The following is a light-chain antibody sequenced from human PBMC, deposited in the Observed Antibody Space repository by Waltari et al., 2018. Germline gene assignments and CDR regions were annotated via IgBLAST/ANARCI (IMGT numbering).Light chain of an antibody. CDR3: ASWDDSLNGHWV. V-gene: IGLV1-44*01. CDR2: RND. J-gene: IGLJ3*02. CDR1: SSNLGNNV. Sequence: QSVLTQPPSASGTPGQRVTISCSGTSSNLGNNVVNWYQQVPGTAPKLLIYRNDLRPSGGPDRFSAPKPGTSASLAISGLQSEDEAEYYCASWDDSLNGHWVFGGGTKVTVL.